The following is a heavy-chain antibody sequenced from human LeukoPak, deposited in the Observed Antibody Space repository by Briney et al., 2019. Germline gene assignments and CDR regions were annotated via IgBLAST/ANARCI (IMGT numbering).Heavy chain of an antibody. V-gene: IGHV3-7*01. J-gene: IGHJ4*02. CDR1: GFTFSRYW. CDR2: IKHDGSEK. CDR3: ARDFHYYGSGSSSNDY. Sequence: GGSLRLSCTASGFTFSRYWMSWLRQAPGKGLEWVANIKHDGSEKYYVDSVTGRFTISRDNANNSLSLEMNSLRDEDTAVYYCARDFHYYGSGSSSNDYWGQGTLVTVSS. D-gene: IGHD3-10*01.